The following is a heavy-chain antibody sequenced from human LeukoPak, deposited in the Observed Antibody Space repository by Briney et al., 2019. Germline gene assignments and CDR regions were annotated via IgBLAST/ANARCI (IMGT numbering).Heavy chain of an antibody. J-gene: IGHJ6*04. Sequence: SETLSLTCTVSGGSISSYYWSWIRQPPGKGLEWIGYIYYSGSTNYNPSLKSRVTISVDTSKNQFSLKLSSVTAADTAVYYCARGVRVHRVVVPAAGRRRGREYYYYGMDVWGKGTTVTVSS. CDR2: IYYSGST. CDR1: GGSISSYY. D-gene: IGHD2-2*01. CDR3: ARGVRVHRVVVPAAGRRRGREYYYYGMDV. V-gene: IGHV4-59*01.